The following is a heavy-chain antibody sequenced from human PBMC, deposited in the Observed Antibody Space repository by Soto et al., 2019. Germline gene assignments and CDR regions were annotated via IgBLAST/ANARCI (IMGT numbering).Heavy chain of an antibody. J-gene: IGHJ5*02. CDR3: ARGEKQWLVRGWFDP. D-gene: IGHD6-19*01. V-gene: IGHV1-46*01. CDR2: INPSGGST. CDR1: GYTFTSYY. Sequence: ASVKVSCKASGYTFTSYYMHWTRQAPGQGLEWMGIINPSGGSTSYAQKFQGRVTMTRDTSTSTVYMELSSLRSEDTAVYYCARGEKQWLVRGWFDPWGQGTLVTVSS.